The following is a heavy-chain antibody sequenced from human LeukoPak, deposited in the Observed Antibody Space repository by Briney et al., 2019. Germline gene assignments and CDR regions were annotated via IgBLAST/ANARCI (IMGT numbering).Heavy chain of an antibody. D-gene: IGHD3-22*01. CDR3: ARQYDYYHSTGYYPYFDN. CDR1: GGSISSSRYY. J-gene: IGHJ4*02. Sequence: SETLSLTCTVSGGSISSSRYYWVWIRQPPGNGLEWIGSIFYSGSTYYNPSLQSRVAISVDTSKNQFSLKLSSVTAADSAVYYCARQYDYYHSTGYYPYFDNWGQGTLVTVSS. V-gene: IGHV4-39*07. CDR2: IFYSGST.